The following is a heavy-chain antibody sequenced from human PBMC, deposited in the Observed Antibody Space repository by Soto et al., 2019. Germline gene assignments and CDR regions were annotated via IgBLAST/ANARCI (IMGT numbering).Heavy chain of an antibody. CDR3: AKDLTPTVTTLRYYYYGMDV. CDR1: GFTFSSYA. V-gene: IGHV3-23*01. CDR2: ISGSGGST. Sequence: GSLRLSCAASGFTFSSYAMSWVRQAPGKGLEWVSAISGSGGSTYYADSVKGRFTISRDNSKNTLYLQMNSLRAEDTAVYYCAKDLTPTVTTLRYYYYGMDVWGQGTTVTVSS. J-gene: IGHJ6*02. D-gene: IGHD4-17*01.